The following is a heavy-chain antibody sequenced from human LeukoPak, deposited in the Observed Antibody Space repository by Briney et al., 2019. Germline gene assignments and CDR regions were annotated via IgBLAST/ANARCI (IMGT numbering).Heavy chain of an antibody. V-gene: IGHV3-21*01. CDR2: ITSSSTYI. CDR1: GFTFSRFI. CDR3: TRDVFATVPAASYYYIDV. Sequence: PGGSLRLACEASGFTFSRFIMSWVRQAPGKGLEWVSSITSSSTYIYYADSVKGRFTISRDNAKNSPYLQMNSLRAEDTAVYYCTRDVFATVPAASYYYIDVWGKGTTVTVSS. D-gene: IGHD2-2*01. J-gene: IGHJ6*03.